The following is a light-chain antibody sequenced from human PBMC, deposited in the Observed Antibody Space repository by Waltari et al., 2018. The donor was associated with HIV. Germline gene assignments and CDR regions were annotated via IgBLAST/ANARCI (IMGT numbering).Light chain of an antibody. CDR3: AAWDDSLSGVV. CDR2: RDK. V-gene: IGLV1-47*01. CDR1: SSNIGSKY. J-gene: IGLJ2*01. Sequence: QSVLPQPPSASGTPGQRATIPCSGSSSNIGSKYVYWYQQLPGTAPKVLIYRDKPRPSGVPGRFSGSKSGTSASLAVSGLRSEDEADYYCAAWDDSLSGVVFGGGTKLSVL.